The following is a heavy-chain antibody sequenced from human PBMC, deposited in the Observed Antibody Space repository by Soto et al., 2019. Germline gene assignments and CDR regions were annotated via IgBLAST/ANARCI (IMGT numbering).Heavy chain of an antibody. Sequence: QVQLVESGGGWVRLGGSLRLSCAASGFTFSDYYMSWTRQVPGKGLEWVAYISGTSDAIPYADSVKGRFTISRDNAKNSLYLQMNSMRAEDTAVYYCARVAVLTAAGTTDYWGQGTLVTVSS. J-gene: IGHJ4*02. CDR3: ARVAVLTAAGTTDY. D-gene: IGHD6-13*01. V-gene: IGHV3-11*04. CDR2: ISGTSDAI. CDR1: GFTFSDYY.